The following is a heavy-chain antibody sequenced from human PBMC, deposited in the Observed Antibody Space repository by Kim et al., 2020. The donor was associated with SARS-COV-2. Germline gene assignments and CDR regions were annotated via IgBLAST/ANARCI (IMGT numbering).Heavy chain of an antibody. CDR1: GGSISSYY. J-gene: IGHJ4*02. V-gene: IGHV4-59*08. D-gene: IGHD2-2*02. CDR2: IYYSGST. Sequence: SETLSLTCTVSGGSISSYYWSWIRQPPGKGLEWIGYIYYSGSTNYNPSLKSRVTISVDTSKNQFSLKLSSVTTADTAVYYCARLNLEEYQLLYLDYWGQGTLVTVSS. CDR3: ARLNLEEYQLLYLDY.